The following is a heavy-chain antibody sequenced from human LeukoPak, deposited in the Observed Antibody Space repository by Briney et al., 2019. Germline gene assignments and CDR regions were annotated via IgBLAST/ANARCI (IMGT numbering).Heavy chain of an antibody. CDR2: IYSSGST. Sequence: PSETLSLTCTVSGGSISSFYWSWIRQPAGKGLEWIGRIYSSGSTNYNPSLKSRVTMSVDTSKNQFSLKLTSVTAADTAVYYCARDLGYSSSDYWGQGTLVTASS. V-gene: IGHV4-4*07. J-gene: IGHJ4*02. D-gene: IGHD6-13*01. CDR1: GGSISSFY. CDR3: ARDLGYSSSDY.